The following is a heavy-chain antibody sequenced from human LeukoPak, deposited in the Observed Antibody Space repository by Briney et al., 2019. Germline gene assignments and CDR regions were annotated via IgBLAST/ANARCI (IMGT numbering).Heavy chain of an antibody. V-gene: IGHV1-69*05. CDR1: GGTFSSYA. CDR3: ARVSDDSSGYYYSFYYYYGMDV. CDR2: IIPIFGTA. J-gene: IGHJ6*02. Sequence: PSVKVSCKASGGTFSSYAISWVRQAPGQGLEWMGGIIPIFGTANYAQKLQGRVTMTTDTSTSTAYMELRSLRSDDTAVYYCARVSDDSSGYYYSFYYYYGMDVWGQGTTVTVSS. D-gene: IGHD3-22*01.